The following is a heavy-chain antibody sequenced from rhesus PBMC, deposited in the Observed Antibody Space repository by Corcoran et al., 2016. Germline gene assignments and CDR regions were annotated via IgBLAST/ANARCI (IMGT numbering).Heavy chain of an antibody. J-gene: IGHJ2*01. Sequence: EVQLVQSGPEVKRPGEYLKISCKSSGYSFTRYWITWVRQMPGKGLEWMGAIDPSDSDTRYSPSFQGQVTISADKSISTTYLQWSSLKASDSATYYCAKVVVSYWYFDLWGPGTPITISS. D-gene: IGHD2-39*02. CDR3: AKVVVSYWYFDL. V-gene: IGHV5-2*01. CDR1: GYSFTRYW. CDR2: IDPSDSDT.